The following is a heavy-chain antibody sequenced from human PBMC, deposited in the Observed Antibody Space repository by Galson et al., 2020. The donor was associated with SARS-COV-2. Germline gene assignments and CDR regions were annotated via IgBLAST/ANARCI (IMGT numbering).Heavy chain of an antibody. V-gene: IGHV3-48*04. D-gene: IGHD2-8*01. Sequence: GESLKISCAASGFNFNIYSMNWVRQAPGKGLEWVSYISSSSSIIYYADSVKGRFTISRDNAKKSLYLQMNSLRAEDTAVYYCVRRNGFLFDYWGQGTLVTVSS. CDR2: ISSSSSII. CDR3: VRRNGFLFDY. J-gene: IGHJ4*01. CDR1: GFNFNIYS.